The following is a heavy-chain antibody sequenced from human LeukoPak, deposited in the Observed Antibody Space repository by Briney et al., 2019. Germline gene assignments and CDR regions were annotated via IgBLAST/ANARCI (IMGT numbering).Heavy chain of an antibody. CDR2: ISSSSSYI. V-gene: IGHV3-21*01. CDR1: GFTFSSYS. J-gene: IGHJ4*02. Sequence: GGSLRLSCAASGFTFSSYSMNWVRQAPGKGLEWVSSISSSSSYIYYADSVEGRFTISRDNAKNSPYLQMNSLRAEDTAVYYCARDGGALYFDYWGQGTLGTVSS. D-gene: IGHD3-3*02. CDR3: ARDGGALYFDY.